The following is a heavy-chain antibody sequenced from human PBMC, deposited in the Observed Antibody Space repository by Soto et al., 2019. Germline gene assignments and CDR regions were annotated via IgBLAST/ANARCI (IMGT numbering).Heavy chain of an antibody. J-gene: IGHJ4*01. D-gene: IGHD2-15*01. CDR3: AAPRPGGHGDSF. CDR2: IKSKADGSTK. CDR1: GITVSNVW. Sequence: GVSLRLSCAASGITVSNVWMTWIRQAPGKGLEWVARIKSKADGSTKEYGTPVKDRFIISRDDSKKTVDLQMQALRTEDTAFYYWAAPRPGGHGDSFWGHGALVTDSS. V-gene: IGHV3-15*01.